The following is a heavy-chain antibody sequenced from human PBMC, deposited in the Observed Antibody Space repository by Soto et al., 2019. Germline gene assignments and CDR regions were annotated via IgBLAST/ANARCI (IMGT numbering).Heavy chain of an antibody. Sequence: QVQLVQSGAEVKKPGASVKVSCKASGYTFTSYGISWVRQAPGHGLEWMGWISAYNGNTNYTQKLQGRVTMTTDTSTSTAYMELRSLRSDDTAVYYCARGSDIEGYYYYGRDVWGQGTTVTVSS. V-gene: IGHV1-18*01. CDR3: ARGSDIEGYYYYGRDV. CDR2: ISAYNGNT. CDR1: GYTFTSYG. D-gene: IGHD2-15*01. J-gene: IGHJ6*02.